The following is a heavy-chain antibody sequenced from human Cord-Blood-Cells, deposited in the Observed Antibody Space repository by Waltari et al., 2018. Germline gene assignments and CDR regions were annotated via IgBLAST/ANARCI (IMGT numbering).Heavy chain of an antibody. CDR1: AGSFSGYY. J-gene: IGHJ4*02. V-gene: IGHV4-34*01. CDR3: ARGLPSFDY. Sequence: QVQLQQGGAGLLQPSETLALTSAVYAGSFSGYYCSWILTHPGKGLAWIGEINHSGSTNYNPSLRSRVTISVDTSKNQLSLKLSSVTAADTAVYYCARGLPSFDYWGQGTLVTVSS. CDR2: INHSGST.